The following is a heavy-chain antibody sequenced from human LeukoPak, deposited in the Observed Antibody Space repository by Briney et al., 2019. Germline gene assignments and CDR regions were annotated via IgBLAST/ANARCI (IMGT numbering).Heavy chain of an antibody. V-gene: IGHV3-11*04. CDR2: ISSSGGTI. CDR3: ARAPYDSSGYDAFDI. Sequence: GGSLRLSCAASGFTFSDYYMSWIRQAPGKGLEWVSYISSSGGTIYYADSVKGRFTISMDNAKNSLYLQMNSLRAEDTAVYYCARAPYDSSGYDAFDIWGQGTMVTVSS. J-gene: IGHJ3*02. CDR1: GFTFSDYY. D-gene: IGHD3-22*01.